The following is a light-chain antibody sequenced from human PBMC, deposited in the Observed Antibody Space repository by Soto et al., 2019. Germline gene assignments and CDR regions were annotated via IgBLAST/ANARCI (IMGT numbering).Light chain of an antibody. CDR1: QSVSSSS. V-gene: IGKV3-20*01. J-gene: IGKJ2*01. CDR3: QHYGASPKYT. CDR2: GAS. Sequence: EIVLTQSPGTLSLSQGQRATLSCRASQSVSSSSLAWYQQRPGQAPRLLIYGASRRATGIPDRFSGSGSGTDVTRTISRLEPEDFAVYYCQHYGASPKYTFGQGTKLEIK.